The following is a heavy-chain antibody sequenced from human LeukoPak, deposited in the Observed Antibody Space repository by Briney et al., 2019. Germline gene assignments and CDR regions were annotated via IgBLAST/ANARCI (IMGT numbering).Heavy chain of an antibody. CDR1: GYSFIGYH. V-gene: IGHV1-2*02. CDR3: ASVEMATLGFEH. D-gene: IGHD5-12*01. Sequence: ASVKVSCKASGYSFIGYHMHWVRQAPGQGLEWMGWTNPNTGGTKYAQKFQGRVTMTRDTSISTAYMELSSLRSDDTAVYFCASVEMATLGFEHWGQGTLVTVSS. J-gene: IGHJ4*02. CDR2: TNPNTGGT.